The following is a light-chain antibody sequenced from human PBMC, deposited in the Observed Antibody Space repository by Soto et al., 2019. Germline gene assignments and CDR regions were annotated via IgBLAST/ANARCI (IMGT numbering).Light chain of an antibody. Sequence: QSALTQPASVSGSPGQSITISCTGTSSDVGSYNLVSWYQQHPGKAPKLMIYEGSKRPSGVSNRFSGSKSGNTASLTISGLQAEYEADYYCCSYAGSHTVVFGGGTQLTVL. CDR1: SSDVGSYNL. J-gene: IGLJ2*01. CDR3: CSYAGSHTVV. CDR2: EGS. V-gene: IGLV2-23*01.